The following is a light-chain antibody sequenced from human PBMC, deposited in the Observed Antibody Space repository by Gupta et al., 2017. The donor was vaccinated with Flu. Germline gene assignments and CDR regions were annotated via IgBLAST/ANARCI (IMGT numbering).Light chain of an antibody. Sequence: DIQLTQSPSSLSASVGDRVTITCRASQAISTYLAWYQQKPGKAPKVLIYAGSTLQRGVPSRFSGSGSGTEFTLTISSLQPEDFATYYCQHLNISPNIFGQGTKIEI. CDR2: AGS. J-gene: IGKJ2*01. CDR3: QHLNISPNI. V-gene: IGKV1-9*01. CDR1: QAISTY.